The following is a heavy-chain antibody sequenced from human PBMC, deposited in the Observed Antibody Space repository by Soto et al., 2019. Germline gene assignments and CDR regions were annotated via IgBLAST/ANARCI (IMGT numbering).Heavy chain of an antibody. Sequence: GESLKISCKGSGYSFTSYWIGWVRQMPGKGLEWMGIIYPGDSDTRYSPSFQGQVTISADRSISTAYLQWSSLKASDTAMYYCARLGGGYYDSSGPRAYFDYWGQGTLVTVSS. CDR1: GYSFTSYW. CDR3: ARLGGGYYDSSGPRAYFDY. D-gene: IGHD3-22*01. J-gene: IGHJ4*02. CDR2: IYPGDSDT. V-gene: IGHV5-51*01.